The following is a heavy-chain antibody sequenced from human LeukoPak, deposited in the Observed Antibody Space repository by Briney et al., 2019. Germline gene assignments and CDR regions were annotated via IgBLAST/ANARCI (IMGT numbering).Heavy chain of an antibody. V-gene: IGHV1-18*01. CDR1: GYTFTSYG. D-gene: IGHD3-3*01. Sequence: ASVKVSCKASGYTFTSYGISWVRQAPGQGLEWMGWISAYNGNTNYAQKLQGRVTMTTDTSTSTVYMELSSLRSEDTAVYYCARVFKYYWYFDLWGRGTLVTVSS. CDR2: ISAYNGNT. J-gene: IGHJ2*01. CDR3: ARVFKYYWYFDL.